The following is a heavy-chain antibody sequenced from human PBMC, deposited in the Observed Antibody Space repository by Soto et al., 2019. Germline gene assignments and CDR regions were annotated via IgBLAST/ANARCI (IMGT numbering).Heavy chain of an antibody. J-gene: IGHJ6*02. V-gene: IGHV5-10-1*01. CDR2: IDPSDSRT. Sequence: PGESLKISCEASGYMFPIYHISWVRQMPGKGLEWVGKIDPSDSRTMYRPSSRARITISVDKSINTAYLEWGSLKASDTAMYYCARLADLYYHYGMDVWGQGTTVTGSS. CDR1: GYMFPIYH. CDR3: ARLADLYYHYGMDV.